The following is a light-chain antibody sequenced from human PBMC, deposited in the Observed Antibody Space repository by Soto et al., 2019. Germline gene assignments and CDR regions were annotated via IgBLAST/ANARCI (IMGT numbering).Light chain of an antibody. CDR1: QSVSGN. CDR2: GAS. J-gene: IGKJ1*01. Sequence: EIVLTQSPGTLSLSPGERATLYCRASQSVSGNLAWYQQKPGQPPRLLIYGASTRATGIPARFSGSGSGTEYTLTISSLQSEDFAVYYCQQYNNWPPWTFGQGTKVDI. V-gene: IGKV3-15*01. CDR3: QQYNNWPPWT.